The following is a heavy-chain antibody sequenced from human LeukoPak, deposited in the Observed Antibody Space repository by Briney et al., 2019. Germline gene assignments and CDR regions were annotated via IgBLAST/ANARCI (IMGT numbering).Heavy chain of an antibody. CDR1: GGSISSYY. CDR2: IYYSGST. V-gene: IGHV4-59*08. D-gene: IGHD6-19*01. J-gene: IGHJ4*02. CDR3: ARIAVAASVTPRFDY. Sequence: SETLSLTCTVSGGSISSYYWSWIRQPPGKGLEWIGYIYYSGSTNYNPSLKSRVTISVDTSKNQFSLKLSSVTAAGTAVYYCARIAVAASVTPRFDYWGQGTLVTVSS.